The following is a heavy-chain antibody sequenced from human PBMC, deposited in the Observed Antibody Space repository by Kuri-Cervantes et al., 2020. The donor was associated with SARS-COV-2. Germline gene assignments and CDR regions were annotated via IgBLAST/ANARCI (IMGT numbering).Heavy chain of an antibody. CDR3: ATWDSSSWYGVDY. V-gene: IGHV1-2*04. CDR2: INPNSGGT. CDR1: GYTFTGYY. J-gene: IGHJ4*02. D-gene: IGHD6-13*01. Sequence: ASVKVSCKASGYTFTGYYMHWVRQAPGQGLEWMGWINPNSGGTNYAQKFQGWVTMTRDTSISTAYMELSSLRSEDTAVYYCATWDSSSWYGVDYWGQGTLVTVSS.